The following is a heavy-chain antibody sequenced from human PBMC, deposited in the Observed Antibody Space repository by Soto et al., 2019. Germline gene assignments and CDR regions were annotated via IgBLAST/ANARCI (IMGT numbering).Heavy chain of an antibody. CDR3: ARDGLGIAARTGTYYYYGMDV. Sequence: GASVKVSCKASGGTFSSYAISWVRQAPGQGLEWMGGIIPIFGTANYAQKFQGRVTITADKSTSTAYMELSSLRSEDTAVYYCARDGLGIAARTGTYYYYGMDVWGQGTTVTVSS. J-gene: IGHJ6*02. CDR1: GGTFSSYA. CDR2: IIPIFGTA. V-gene: IGHV1-69*06. D-gene: IGHD6-6*01.